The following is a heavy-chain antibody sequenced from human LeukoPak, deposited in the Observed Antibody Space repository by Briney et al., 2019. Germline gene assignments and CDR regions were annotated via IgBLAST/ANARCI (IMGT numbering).Heavy chain of an antibody. D-gene: IGHD1-26*01. J-gene: IGHJ4*02. CDR2: IYYSGST. CDR3: ARAVVGEVSTFEY. Sequence: SETLSLTCTVSSGSIRSYYWTWIRQPPGKGLEWIGYIYYSGSTRYDPSLKSRITISVDTSKNQFSLKLTSVTAADTAVYYCARAVVGEVSTFEYWGQGTLVTVSS. CDR1: SGSIRSYY. V-gene: IGHV4-59*01.